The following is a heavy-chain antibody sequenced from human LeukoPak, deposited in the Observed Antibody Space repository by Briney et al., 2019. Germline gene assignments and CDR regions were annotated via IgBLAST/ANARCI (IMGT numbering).Heavy chain of an antibody. CDR1: GFTFSSYA. J-gene: IGHJ5*02. Sequence: GGSLRLSCAASGFTFSSYAMHWVRQAPGKGLEWVAVISYDGSNKYYADSVKGRFTISRDNSKNTLYLQMNSLRAEDTAVYYCARGQGYSSSWYGDWFDPWGQGTLVTVSS. CDR3: ARGQGYSSSWYGDWFDP. V-gene: IGHV3-30-3*01. CDR2: ISYDGSNK. D-gene: IGHD6-13*01.